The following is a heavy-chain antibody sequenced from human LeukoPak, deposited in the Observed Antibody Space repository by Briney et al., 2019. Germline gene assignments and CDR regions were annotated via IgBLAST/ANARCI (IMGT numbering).Heavy chain of an antibody. D-gene: IGHD3-3*01. Sequence: ASVKVSCTLSGNTLRELPIQWVRQAGGKGLEWMAGFYHENAEIVYAQKFQGRVTMTEDTSTNTAYMELTSLTSDDTALYYCATRGSDFWSGFDYWGQGTQVTVSS. V-gene: IGHV1-24*01. CDR2: FYHENAEI. CDR3: ATRGSDFWSGFDY. CDR1: GNTLRELP. J-gene: IGHJ4*02.